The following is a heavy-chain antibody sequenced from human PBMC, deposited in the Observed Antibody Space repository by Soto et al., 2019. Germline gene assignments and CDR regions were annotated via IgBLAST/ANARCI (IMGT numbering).Heavy chain of an antibody. CDR2: IRIKPNNYAT. J-gene: IGHJ4*02. Sequence: GGSLRLSCVGSGFTFSASAVHWGRQASGKGLEWIGRIRIKPNNYATAYAASVTGRFTISRDDSTSTAYLQMDGLTVEDTAIYYCSRQGGNILTGFYLGYWGQGALVTVSS. CDR3: SRQGGNILTGFYLGY. V-gene: IGHV3-73*01. D-gene: IGHD3-9*01. CDR1: GFTFSASA.